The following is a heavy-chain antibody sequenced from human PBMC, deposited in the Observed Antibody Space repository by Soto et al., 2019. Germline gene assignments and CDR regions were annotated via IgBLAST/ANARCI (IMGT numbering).Heavy chain of an antibody. Sequence: QVPLVQSGAEVKKPGASVKVSCKASGYTFTSYDINWVRQATGQGLEWMGWMNPNSGNTGYAQKFQGRVTMTRNTSISTAYMELSSLRSEDTAVYYCARVGGPFVVVTAIWKSWFDPWGQGTLVTVSS. D-gene: IGHD2-21*02. CDR3: ARVGGPFVVVTAIWKSWFDP. J-gene: IGHJ5*02. CDR1: GYTFTSYD. V-gene: IGHV1-8*01. CDR2: MNPNSGNT.